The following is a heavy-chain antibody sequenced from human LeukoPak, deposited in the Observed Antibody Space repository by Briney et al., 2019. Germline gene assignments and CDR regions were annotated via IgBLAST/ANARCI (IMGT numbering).Heavy chain of an antibody. Sequence: GGSLRLSWATPGFTFSSYGLHRVRQAPGKGLEWVADIWYDGSNKYYADSVKGRFTISRDNSKNTLYLQMNSLRAEDTAVYYCATHCSSASCPDYWGQGTLVTVSS. J-gene: IGHJ4*02. D-gene: IGHD2-2*01. V-gene: IGHV3-33*01. CDR3: ATHCSSASCPDY. CDR2: IWYDGSNK. CDR1: GFTFSSYG.